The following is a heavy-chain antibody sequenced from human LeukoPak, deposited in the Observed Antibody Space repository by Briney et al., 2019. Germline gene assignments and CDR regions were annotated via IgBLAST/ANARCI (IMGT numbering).Heavy chain of an antibody. V-gene: IGHV3-23*01. CDR2: IRGSGDNT. D-gene: IGHD1-26*01. Sequence: GGSLRLSCPASGFTFIGFAMSWVRRTPGKGVEGVSGIRGSGDNTLYADSVKGRLTISRDNSKNTLYLEMNSLRAEDTAIYYCAKMKGHPLPKYYMDVWGQGTTVTVSS. J-gene: IGHJ6*01. CDR3: AKMKGHPLPKYYMDV. CDR1: GFTFIGFA.